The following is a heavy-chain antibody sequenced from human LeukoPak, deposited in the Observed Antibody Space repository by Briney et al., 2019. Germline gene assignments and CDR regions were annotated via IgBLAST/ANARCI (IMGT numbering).Heavy chain of an antibody. CDR1: GFTLSDST. V-gene: IGHV3-73*01. D-gene: IGHD1-26*01. CDR2: IRTKANNYAT. J-gene: IGHJ4*02. Sequence: QAGGSLKLSCAASGFTLSDSTIHWVRQASGKGLEWVGRIRTKANNYATEYTASVKGRFTISRDDSRNTAYLQMNSLKTEDTAVYYCTRHVVGDMDHPFDCWGQGTLVTVSS. CDR3: TRHVVGDMDHPFDC.